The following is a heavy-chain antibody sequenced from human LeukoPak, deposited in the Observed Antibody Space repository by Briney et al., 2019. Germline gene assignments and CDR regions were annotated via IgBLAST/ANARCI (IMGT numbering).Heavy chain of an antibody. J-gene: IGHJ6*03. CDR3: ARGSSSWYTDYYYYMDV. V-gene: IGHV4-38-2*02. CDR2: IYHSGST. D-gene: IGHD6-13*01. CDR1: GYSISSGYY. Sequence: PSETLSLTCTVSGYSISSGYYWGWIRQPPGKGLEWIGSIYHSGSTYYNPSLKSRVTISVDTSKNQFSLKLSSVTAADTAVYYCARGSSSWYTDYYYYMDVWGKGTTVTVSS.